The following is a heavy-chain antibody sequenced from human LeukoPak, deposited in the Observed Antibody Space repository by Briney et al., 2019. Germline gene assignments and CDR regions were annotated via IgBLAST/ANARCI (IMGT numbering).Heavy chain of an antibody. CDR1: GFTFSTYV. D-gene: IGHD6-13*01. J-gene: IGHJ3*02. CDR2: ITYDGGNQ. CDR3: AKDLGIAAAGRETRAFDI. V-gene: IGHV3-30-3*01. Sequence: PGGSLRLSCAASGFTFSTYVMHWVRQAPGKGLEWVAVITYDGGNQYYADSVKGRFTISRDNSKNTLYLQMNSLRVEDTAVYYCAKDLGIAAAGRETRAFDIWGQGTMVTVSS.